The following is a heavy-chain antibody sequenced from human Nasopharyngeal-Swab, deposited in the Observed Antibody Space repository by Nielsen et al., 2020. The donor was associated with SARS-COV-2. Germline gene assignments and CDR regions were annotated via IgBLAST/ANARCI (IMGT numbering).Heavy chain of an antibody. V-gene: IGHV5-51*01. CDR1: GYSFTSYW. J-gene: IGHJ6*02. CDR2: IYPRDSDT. CDR3: VRPEGVATSFKYYFQYGMDV. Sequence: GESLKISCKGSGYSFTSYWIAWVRQIPGKGLEWMGIIYPRDSDTRYSPSFQGPVTISADKSISTAYLQWSSLKASDTAMYYCVRPEGVATSFKYYFQYGMDVWGQGTMVTVPS. D-gene: IGHD5-12*01.